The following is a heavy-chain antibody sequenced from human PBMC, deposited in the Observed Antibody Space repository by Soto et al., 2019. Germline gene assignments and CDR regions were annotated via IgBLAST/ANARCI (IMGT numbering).Heavy chain of an antibody. J-gene: IGHJ5*02. CDR3: ARSRGVVTRSQNWFDP. CDR2: IYYSGST. CDR1: GGSISSSSYY. Sequence: QLQLQESGPGLVKPSETLSLTCTVSGGSISSSSYYWGWIRQPPGKGLEWIGSIYYSGSTYYNPSLKSRVTISVDTSKNQFSLKLSSVTAADTAVYYCARSRGVVTRSQNWFDPWGQGTLVTVSS. V-gene: IGHV4-39*01. D-gene: IGHD3-3*01.